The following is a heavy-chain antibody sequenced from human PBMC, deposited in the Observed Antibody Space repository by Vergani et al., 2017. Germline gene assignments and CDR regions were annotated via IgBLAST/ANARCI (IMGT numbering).Heavy chain of an antibody. D-gene: IGHD5-24*01. CDR1: VGTFSSYT. V-gene: IGHV1-69*08. Sequence: QVQLVQSGAEVKKPGSSVKVSCKSSVGTFSSYTISWVRQAPGQGLEWMGRIIPILGIANYAQKFQGRVTITADKSTSTAYMELSSLRSEDTAVYYCARDVRDGDNYRSDYWGQGTLVTVSS. CDR2: IIPILGIA. CDR3: ARDVRDGDNYRSDY. J-gene: IGHJ4*02.